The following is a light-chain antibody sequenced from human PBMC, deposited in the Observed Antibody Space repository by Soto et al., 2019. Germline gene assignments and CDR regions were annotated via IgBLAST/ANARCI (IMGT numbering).Light chain of an antibody. CDR3: YSYTTTSTYV. J-gene: IGLJ1*01. V-gene: IGLV2-14*01. CDR2: EVS. CDR1: SSDVGGYHF. Sequence: QSVLTQPASVSGSPGQSITLSCSGTSSDVGGYHFVSWYQQHPGKAPNLIIYEVSNRPSGVSDRFPGSKSGNTASLTISGLQAEDEADYYCYSYTTTSTYVFGTGTKVTAL.